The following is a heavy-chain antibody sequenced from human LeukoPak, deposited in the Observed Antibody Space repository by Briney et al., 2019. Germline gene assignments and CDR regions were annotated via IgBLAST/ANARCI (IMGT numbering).Heavy chain of an antibody. CDR2: IVVGSGNT. Sequence: SVKVSCKASGFTFTSSAMQWVRQARGQRLEWIGWIVVGSGNTNYAQKFQERVTITRDMSTSTAYMELSSLRSEDTAVYYCAASVEGGGTFGPSNYYYYGMDVWGQGTTVTVSS. CDR1: GFTFTSSA. V-gene: IGHV1-58*02. J-gene: IGHJ6*02. CDR3: AASVEGGGTFGPSNYYYYGMDV. D-gene: IGHD1-14*01.